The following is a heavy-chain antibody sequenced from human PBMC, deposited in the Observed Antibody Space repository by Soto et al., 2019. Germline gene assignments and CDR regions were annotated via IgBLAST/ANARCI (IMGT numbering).Heavy chain of an antibody. CDR3: ATESGSTYGYFDH. CDR1: GGSVTSDEDY. CDR2: ISNSGST. V-gene: IGHV4-30-4*01. Sequence: SETLSLTCTVSGGSVTSDEDYWTWIRQSPGKGLEWIGYISNSGSTGYNPSLKTRVSMSVDRSKNRFTLRLTSVTAADTAVYFCATESGSTYGYFDHWGQGTHVTVSS. D-gene: IGHD5-18*01. J-gene: IGHJ4*02.